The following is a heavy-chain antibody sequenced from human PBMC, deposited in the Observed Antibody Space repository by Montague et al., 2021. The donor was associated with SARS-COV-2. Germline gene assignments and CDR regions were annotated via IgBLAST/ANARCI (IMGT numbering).Heavy chain of an antibody. CDR2: ISGSGGST. CDR1: GFTFSSYA. V-gene: IGHV3-23*01. CDR3: AKASWIQLWFRTPYFDY. J-gene: IGHJ4*02. Sequence: SLRLSCAASGFTFSSYAMSWVRQAPGKGLEWVSAISGSGGSTYYADSVKGRSTISRDNSKNTLYLQTNSLRAEDTAVYYCAKASWIQLWFRTPYFDYWGQGTLVTVSS. D-gene: IGHD5-18*01.